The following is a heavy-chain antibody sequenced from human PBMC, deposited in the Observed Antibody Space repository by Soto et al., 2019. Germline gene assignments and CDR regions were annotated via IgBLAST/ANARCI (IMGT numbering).Heavy chain of an antibody. J-gene: IGHJ4*02. V-gene: IGHV3-15*07. CDR2: IKSETDGGTI. CDR1: GFTFSNVW. CDR3: TPMALKYNSDWYQLSV. Sequence: EVQLVESGGGLVKPGGSLRLSCAGSGFTFSNVWMNWVRQAPGKGLEWVGRIKSETDGGTIDYAAPVKGRFTISRDDSNNTLYLKINSLKTEDTATYYCTPMALKYNSDWYQLSVWGQGTRVTVSS. D-gene: IGHD6-19*01.